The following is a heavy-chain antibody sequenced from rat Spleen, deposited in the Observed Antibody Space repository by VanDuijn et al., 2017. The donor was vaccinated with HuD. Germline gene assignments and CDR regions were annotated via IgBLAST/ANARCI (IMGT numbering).Heavy chain of an antibody. CDR1: GFTFSDYG. J-gene: IGHJ2*01. CDR3: ARRHYGYTDYFDY. Sequence: EVQLVESGGGLVQPGRSLKLSCAASGFTFSDYGVAWVRQAPGKGLEWVASISNTGGSTYYPDSVKGRFTISRDNAKSTLYLQMDSLRSEDTGTYYCARRHYGYTDYFDYWGQGVMVTVSS. CDR2: ISNTGGST. V-gene: IGHV5-29*01. D-gene: IGHD1-9*01.